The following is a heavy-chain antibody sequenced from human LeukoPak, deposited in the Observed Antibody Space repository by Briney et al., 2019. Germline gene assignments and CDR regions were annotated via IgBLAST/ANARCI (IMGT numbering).Heavy chain of an antibody. D-gene: IGHD5-24*01. Sequence: SVKVSCKASGGTFSSYAISWVRQAPGQGLEWMGGIIPIFGTANYAQKFQGRVTITADKSTSTAYMELSSLRSEDTAVYYCARVQEEMASQWGVYYYYYYMDVWGKGTTVTISS. J-gene: IGHJ6*03. CDR3: ARVQEEMASQWGVYYYYYYMDV. V-gene: IGHV1-69*06. CDR2: IIPIFGTA. CDR1: GGTFSSYA.